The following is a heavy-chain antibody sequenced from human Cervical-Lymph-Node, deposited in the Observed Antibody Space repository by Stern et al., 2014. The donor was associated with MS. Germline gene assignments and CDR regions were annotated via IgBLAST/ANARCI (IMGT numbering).Heavy chain of an antibody. CDR3: ARDLIGDEDRSLDN. D-gene: IGHD2-15*01. Sequence: VQLEESGAEVKKPGASVKVSCKASGYTFTGFYIHWVRQAPGQGLEWMGWISSNSGDRDYTQGLQCRVSVTRDASITTAYMELGGLRPDATAVYYCARDLIGDEDRSLDNWGQGTLVTVSS. CDR2: ISSNSGDR. J-gene: IGHJ4*02. CDR1: GYTFTGFY. V-gene: IGHV1-2*02.